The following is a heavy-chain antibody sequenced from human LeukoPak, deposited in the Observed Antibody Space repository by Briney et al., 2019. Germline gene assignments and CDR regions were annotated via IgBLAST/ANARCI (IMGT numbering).Heavy chain of an antibody. D-gene: IGHD3-10*01. CDR3: TTGLLWFGELLENASDV. CDR1: GYTLTELS. Sequence: ASVKVSCKVSGYTLTELSMHWVRQAPGKGLEWMGGFDPEDGETIYAQKFQGRLTMSNDTSTETAYMELSSLGSEDTAVYYCTTGLLWFGELLENASDVWGQGTRVTVSS. V-gene: IGHV1-24*01. CDR2: FDPEDGET. J-gene: IGHJ3*01.